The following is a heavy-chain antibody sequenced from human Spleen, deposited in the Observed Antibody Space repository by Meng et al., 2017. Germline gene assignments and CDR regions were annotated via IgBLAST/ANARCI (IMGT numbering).Heavy chain of an antibody. Sequence: GQLQQWGGGLWKPSETLSPTCVVSGGSFSDYYWSWIRQPPGKGLEWIGEINHSGSTNYNPSLESRATISVDTSQNNLSLKLSSVTAADSAVYYCARGPTTMAHDFDYWGQGTLVTVSS. CDR2: INHSGST. D-gene: IGHD4-11*01. CDR3: ARGPTTMAHDFDY. CDR1: GGSFSDYY. V-gene: IGHV4-34*01. J-gene: IGHJ4*02.